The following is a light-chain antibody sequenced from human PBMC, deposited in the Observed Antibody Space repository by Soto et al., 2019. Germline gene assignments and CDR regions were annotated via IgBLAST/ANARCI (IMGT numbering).Light chain of an antibody. Sequence: EIVMTQSPATLSVSPGERATLSCRASQSVSSNLAWYQQKPGQAPRLLIYGASTRATGIPARFSGSGSGTESTLTISSLQSEDFAVYYCQQYNNWPFTFGPGTKVAIK. CDR2: GAS. CDR1: QSVSSN. V-gene: IGKV3-15*01. J-gene: IGKJ3*01. CDR3: QQYNNWPFT.